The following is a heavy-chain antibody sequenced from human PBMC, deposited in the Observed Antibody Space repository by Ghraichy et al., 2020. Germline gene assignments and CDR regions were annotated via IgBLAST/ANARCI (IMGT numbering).Heavy chain of an antibody. CDR2: ISSSSSYI. J-gene: IGHJ1*01. D-gene: IGHD2-2*01. Sequence: GGSLRLSCAASGFTFSSYSMNWVRQAPGKGLAWVSSISSSSSYIYYADSVKGRFTISRDNAKNSLYLQMNSLRAEDTAVYYCARVGVPAAQKYFQHWGQGTLVTVSS. V-gene: IGHV3-21*01. CDR3: ARVGVPAAQKYFQH. CDR1: GFTFSSYS.